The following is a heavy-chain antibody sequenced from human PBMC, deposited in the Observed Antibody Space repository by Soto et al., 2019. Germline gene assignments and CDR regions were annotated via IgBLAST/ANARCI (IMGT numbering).Heavy chain of an antibody. CDR2: IIGSGGST. CDR3: AKDFEGSYGGNFDY. Sequence: PGGSLRLSCAASGLTFSSYAMSWVRQAPGKGLEWVSAIIGSGGSTYYADSVKGRFTISRDISKNTLYLQMNSLRAEDTAVYYCAKDFEGSYGGNFDYWGQGTLVTSPQ. J-gene: IGHJ4*02. V-gene: IGHV3-23*01. CDR1: GLTFSSYA. D-gene: IGHD4-17*01.